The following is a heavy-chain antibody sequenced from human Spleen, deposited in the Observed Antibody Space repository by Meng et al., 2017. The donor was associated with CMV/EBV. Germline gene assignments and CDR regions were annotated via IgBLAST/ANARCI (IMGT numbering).Heavy chain of an antibody. D-gene: IGHD1-26*01. CDR1: GGSVSSSKW. CDR3: VSGSYAQYDY. CDR2: IYHSGYT. Sequence: GSLRLSCAVSGGSVSSSKWWSWVRQPPGKGLEWIGEIYHSGYTNYNPSLKIRSTISVDKSKNQFSLKLSSVTAADTAVYYCVSGSYAQYDYWGQGTLVTAPQ. J-gene: IGHJ4*02. V-gene: IGHV4-4*02.